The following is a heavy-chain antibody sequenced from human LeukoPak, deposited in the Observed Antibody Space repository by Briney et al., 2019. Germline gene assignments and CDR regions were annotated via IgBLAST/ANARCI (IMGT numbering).Heavy chain of an antibody. D-gene: IGHD1-14*01. V-gene: IGHV4-59*01. CDR3: ARILAATAGSMDV. CDR2: NYSSGST. CDR1: GGSISGYY. Sequence: PSETLSLTCTVSGGSISGYYWSWIRQPPGKGLEWIGYNYSSGSTNYNPSLKSRVTISEDTSKNQFSLNLTSVTAADTAVYYCARILAATAGSMDVWGRGTTVTVSS. J-gene: IGHJ6*03.